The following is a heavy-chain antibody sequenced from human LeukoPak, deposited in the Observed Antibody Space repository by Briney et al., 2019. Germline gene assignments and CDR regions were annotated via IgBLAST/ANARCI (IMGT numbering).Heavy chain of an antibody. D-gene: IGHD4-17*01. V-gene: IGHV3-23*01. J-gene: IGHJ4*02. Sequence: GGSLRLSCAASGFTFSSFAMSWVRQAPGKGLEWVSTISGSGGSTNYADSVKGRFTFSRDNSMNTLYLQMNSLRAEDTAVYYCAKDLPDYGDYVEGYWGQGTLVTVSS. CDR2: ISGSGGST. CDR1: GFTFSSFA. CDR3: AKDLPDYGDYVEGY.